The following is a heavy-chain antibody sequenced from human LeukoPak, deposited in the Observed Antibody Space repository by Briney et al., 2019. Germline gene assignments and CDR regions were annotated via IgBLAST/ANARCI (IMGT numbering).Heavy chain of an antibody. CDR3: ARARRDCSGGSCFTN. Sequence: SETLSLTCAVSGGSISSGGYFWSWIRQPPGTGLEWIGYIYHSGSTYYNPSLKSRVTISVDGSKNQFSLKLSSVTAADTAVYYCARARRDCSGGSCFTNWGQGTLVTVSS. V-gene: IGHV4-30-2*01. CDR2: IYHSGST. D-gene: IGHD2-15*01. J-gene: IGHJ4*02. CDR1: GGSISSGGYF.